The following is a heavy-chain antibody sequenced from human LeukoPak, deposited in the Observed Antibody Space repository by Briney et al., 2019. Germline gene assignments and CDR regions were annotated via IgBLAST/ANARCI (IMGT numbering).Heavy chain of an antibody. V-gene: IGHV4-30-4*08. J-gene: IGHJ4*02. CDR3: ARDSDFWSGYSYFDY. CDR2: IYYSGST. Sequence: SETLSLTCTVSGGSISRADYYWSWIRQPPGKGLEWIGYIYYSGSTYYNPPLKSRATISVDTSKNQFSLKLSSVTAADTAVYYCARDSDFWSGYSYFDYWGQGTLVTVSS. D-gene: IGHD3-3*01. CDR1: GGSISRADYY.